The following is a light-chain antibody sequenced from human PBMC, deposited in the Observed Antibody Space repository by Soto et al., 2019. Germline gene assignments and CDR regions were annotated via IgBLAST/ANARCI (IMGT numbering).Light chain of an antibody. V-gene: IGKV1-39*01. Sequence: DIQMTQSPSSLSAFVGDRVTITCRASQSISSYLNWYQQKPGKAPNLLIYAASSLQSGVPSRFSGSGSGTDFTLTISSLQPEDFATYYCQQSYSIPLTFAGGTTVEIK. CDR2: AAS. CDR3: QQSYSIPLT. CDR1: QSISSY. J-gene: IGKJ4*01.